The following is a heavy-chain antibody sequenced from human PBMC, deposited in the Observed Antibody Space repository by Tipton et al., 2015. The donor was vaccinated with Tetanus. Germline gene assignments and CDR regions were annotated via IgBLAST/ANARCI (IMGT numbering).Heavy chain of an antibody. D-gene: IGHD3-10*01. Sequence: TLSLTCAVSGGSISSSNWWSWVRQPPGKGLEWIGEIYHSGSTNYNPSLKSRVTISVDKSKTQFSLKLSSVTAADTAVYYCARGGLAGFGEFDYWGQGTLVTVSS. V-gene: IGHV4-4*02. CDR1: GGSISSSNW. CDR3: ARGGLAGFGEFDY. J-gene: IGHJ4*02. CDR2: IYHSGST.